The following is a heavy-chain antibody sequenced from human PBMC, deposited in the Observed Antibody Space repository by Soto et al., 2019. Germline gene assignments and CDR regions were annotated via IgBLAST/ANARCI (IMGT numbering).Heavy chain of an antibody. CDR2: ISSSGSTI. D-gene: IGHD6-13*01. CDR3: ASKQLVLGDGFDI. CDR1: GFTLSYYY. V-gene: IGHV3-11*01. Sequence: PGGSLRLSCAASGFTLSYYYMSWIRQAPGKGLEWISYISSSGSTIYYADSVKGRFTISRDNAKNSLYLQMNSLRAEDTAVYYCASKQLVLGDGFDIWGQGTMVTVSS. J-gene: IGHJ3*02.